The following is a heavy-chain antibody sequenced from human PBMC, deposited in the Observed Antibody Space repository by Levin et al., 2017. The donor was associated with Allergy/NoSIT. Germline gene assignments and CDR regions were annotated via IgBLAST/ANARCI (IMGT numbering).Heavy chain of an antibody. V-gene: IGHV3-30*18. CDR3: AKDVYGSGWYTLGNDAFEM. Sequence: GGSLRLSCAASGFTFSSYGMHWVRQAPGKGLEWVAVISSDGRKKFYADSVKGRLSISRDNSKNTLDLQMNSLRAEDTAVYNCAKDVYGSGWYTLGNDAFEMWGQGTKVSVSS. CDR1: GFTFSSYG. CDR2: ISSDGRKK. D-gene: IGHD6-19*01. J-gene: IGHJ3*02.